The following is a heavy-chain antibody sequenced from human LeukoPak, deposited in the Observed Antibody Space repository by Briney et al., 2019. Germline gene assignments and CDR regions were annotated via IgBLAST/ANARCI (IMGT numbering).Heavy chain of an antibody. CDR3: ARVSTYYYDSSGYSFDY. CDR2: ISSSSSTI. J-gene: IGHJ4*02. V-gene: IGHV3-48*04. Sequence: PGGSLRLSCAASGFTFSSYSMNWVRQAPGKGLEWVSYISSSSSTIYYADSVKGRFTISRDNAKNSLYLQMNSLRAEDTAVYYCARVSTYYYDSSGYSFDYWGQGTLVTVSS. D-gene: IGHD3-22*01. CDR1: GFTFSSYS.